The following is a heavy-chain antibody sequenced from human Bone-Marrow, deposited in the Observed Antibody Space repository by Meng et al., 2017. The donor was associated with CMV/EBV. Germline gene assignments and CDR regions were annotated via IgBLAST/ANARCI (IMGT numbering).Heavy chain of an antibody. V-gene: IGHV3-23*01. CDR3: AGYVPQSG. Sequence: GESLKISCAASGFTFSSYAMSWVRQAPGKGLEWVSAISGSGGSTYYADSVKGRFTISRDNSKTTLYLQMNSLTTEDTAVYYCAGYVPQSGWGQGTLVTVSS. D-gene: IGHD5-18*01. CDR2: ISGSGGST. CDR1: GFTFSSYA. J-gene: IGHJ4*02.